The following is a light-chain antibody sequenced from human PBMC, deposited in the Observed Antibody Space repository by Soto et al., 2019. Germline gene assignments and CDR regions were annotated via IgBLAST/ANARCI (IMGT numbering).Light chain of an antibody. Sequence: QSALTQSPSASGSPGQSVTISCTGTRSDIGGYNSVSWYQQHPGKAPKVMIYDVTKRPSVVPDRFSGSKSGNTASLTVSALQAEDEADYYCSSYTDRKHLVFGTGTKVTVL. J-gene: IGLJ1*01. CDR3: SSYTDRKHLV. CDR2: DVT. V-gene: IGLV2-8*01. CDR1: RSDIGGYNS.